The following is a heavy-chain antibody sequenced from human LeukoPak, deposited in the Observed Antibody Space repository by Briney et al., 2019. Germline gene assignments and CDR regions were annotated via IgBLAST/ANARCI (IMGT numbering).Heavy chain of an antibody. CDR1: GFSFSSYW. Sequence: GGSLRLSCAASGFSFSSYWMHWVRQAPGKGLVWVSRISSDGSIINYADSVKGRFTISRDTAKNTLYLQMNSLRVEDTAVYYCARPAVAGLRAGGYDYWGQGTLVTVSS. V-gene: IGHV3-74*01. D-gene: IGHD6-19*01. CDR3: ARPAVAGLRAGGYDY. J-gene: IGHJ4*02. CDR2: ISSDGSII.